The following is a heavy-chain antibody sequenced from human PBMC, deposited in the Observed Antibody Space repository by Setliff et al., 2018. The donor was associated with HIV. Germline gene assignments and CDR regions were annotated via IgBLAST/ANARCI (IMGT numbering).Heavy chain of an antibody. CDR2: FIPLPRIA. CDR1: GGTFSSYA. V-gene: IGHV1-69*10. CDR3: ARANLWLGDLPPNYFDY. J-gene: IGHJ4*02. Sequence: ASVKVSCKASGGTFSSYAISWVRQAPGQGLEWMGGFIPLPRIANYPQKFQGRVTITADESISTAYMELSSLRSEDTAVYYCARANLWLGDLPPNYFDYWGQGTLVTVS. D-gene: IGHD3-10*01.